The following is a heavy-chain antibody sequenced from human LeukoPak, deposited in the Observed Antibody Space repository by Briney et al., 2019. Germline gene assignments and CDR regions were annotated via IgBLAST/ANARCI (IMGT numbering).Heavy chain of an antibody. J-gene: IGHJ4*02. D-gene: IGHD4-17*01. V-gene: IGHV4-4*07. CDR2: IFTSGTT. CDR3: ARLSTVTTSFDY. Sequence: SETLSLTCTVFGGSISSYYWSWIRQPAGKGLEWIGRIFTSGTTHYNPSLKSQVTMSVDTSKNQFSLKLSSVTAADSAVYYCARLSTVTTSFDYWGQGNLVTVSS. CDR1: GGSISSYY.